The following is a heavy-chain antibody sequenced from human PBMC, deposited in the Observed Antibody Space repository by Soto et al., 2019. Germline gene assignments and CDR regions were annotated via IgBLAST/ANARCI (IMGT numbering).Heavy chain of an antibody. CDR1: GFTFSNDW. J-gene: IGHJ6*02. CDR3: ERERTSKGGMDV. Sequence: PRGSLRLSCAASGFTFSNDWMNWVRQGPGKGLEWVSRIISGGSRVSYADSVKGRFTIARDNAKNTLYLEMHSLTAEDTAVYYCERERTSKGGMDVWGQGTTVTVSS. V-gene: IGHV3-74*01. CDR2: IISGGSRV.